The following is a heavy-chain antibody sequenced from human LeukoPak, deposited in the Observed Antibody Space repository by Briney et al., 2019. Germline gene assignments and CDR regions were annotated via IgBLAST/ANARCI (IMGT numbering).Heavy chain of an antibody. Sequence: GGSLRLSCAASEISFSSYGMSWVRQAPGKGLEWVSTISSTGTTFYSGSVEGRFTISRANSENTLYLQMASLRAADTALYYCARVGYSSSWFFFSFWGQGTLVTVSS. V-gene: IGHV3-23*01. CDR1: EISFSSYG. CDR3: ARVGYSSSWFFFSF. J-gene: IGHJ4*02. D-gene: IGHD6-13*01. CDR2: ISSTGTT.